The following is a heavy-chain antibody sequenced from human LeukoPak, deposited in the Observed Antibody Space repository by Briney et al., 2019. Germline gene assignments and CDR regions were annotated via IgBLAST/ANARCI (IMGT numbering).Heavy chain of an antibody. J-gene: IGHJ4*02. CDR3: ARDLIYGSGSTFGF. CDR2: IIPIFGTA. V-gene: IGHV1-69*05. CDR1: GYTFTSYG. Sequence: SVKVSCKASGYTFTSYGISWVRQAPGQGLEWMGRIIPIFGTANYAQKFQGRVTITTDESTSTAYMELSSLRSEDTAVYYCARDLIYGSGSTFGFWGQGTLVTVSS. D-gene: IGHD3-10*01.